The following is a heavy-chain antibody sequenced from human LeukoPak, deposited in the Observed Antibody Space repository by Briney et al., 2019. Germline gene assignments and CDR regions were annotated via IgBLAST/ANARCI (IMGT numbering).Heavy chain of an antibody. J-gene: IGHJ5*02. CDR1: GYTLTELS. D-gene: IGHD3-10*01. Sequence: ASVKVSCKVSGYTLTELSMHWVRQAPGKGLEWMGGFDPEDGETIYAQKFQGRVTMTEDTSTDTAYMELSGLRSEDTAVYYCATASVWFGQGNWFDPWGQGTLVAVSS. CDR2: FDPEDGET. V-gene: IGHV1-24*01. CDR3: ATASVWFGQGNWFDP.